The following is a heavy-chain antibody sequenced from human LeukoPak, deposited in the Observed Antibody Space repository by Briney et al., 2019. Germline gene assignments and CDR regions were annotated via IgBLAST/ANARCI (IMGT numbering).Heavy chain of an antibody. CDR1: GGSISSHY. CDR3: ASSGGYDFWSGPENY. V-gene: IGHV4-59*11. D-gene: IGHD3-3*01. CDR2: IYYSGST. J-gene: IGHJ4*02. Sequence: SETLSLTCTVSGGSISSHYWSWIRQPPGKGLEWIGYIYYSGSTNYNPSLKSRVTISVGTSKNQFSLKLSSVTAADTAVYYCASSGGYDFWSGPENYWGQGTLVTVSS.